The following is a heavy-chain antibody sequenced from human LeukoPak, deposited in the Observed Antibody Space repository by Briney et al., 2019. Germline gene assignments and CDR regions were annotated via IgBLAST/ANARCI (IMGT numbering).Heavy chain of an antibody. CDR3: ARAVRGYSYAYLPY. V-gene: IGHV1-18*01. CDR1: GYTFSSYG. D-gene: IGHD5-18*01. CDR2: ISAYDGNT. Sequence: ASVKVSCKASGYTFSSYGISWVRQAPGQGPEWMGWISAYDGNTNYAQKLQGRVTMTTDTPTSTAYMELRSLRSDDTAVYYCARAVRGYSYAYLPYWGQGTLVTVSS. J-gene: IGHJ4*02.